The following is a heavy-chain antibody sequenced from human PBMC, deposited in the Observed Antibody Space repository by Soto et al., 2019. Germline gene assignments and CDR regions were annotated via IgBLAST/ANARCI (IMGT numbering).Heavy chain of an antibody. CDR1: GGSISSYY. Sequence: QVQLQESGPGLVKPSETLSLTCTVSGGSISSYYWSWIRQPPGKGLEWIGYIYYSGSTNYNPSLMCRVTISVDASKNQFSLKLSSVTAADTAVYYCARAGDYGWFDPWGQGTLVTVSS. CDR3: ARAGDYGWFDP. V-gene: IGHV4-59*01. J-gene: IGHJ5*02. D-gene: IGHD4-17*01. CDR2: IYYSGST.